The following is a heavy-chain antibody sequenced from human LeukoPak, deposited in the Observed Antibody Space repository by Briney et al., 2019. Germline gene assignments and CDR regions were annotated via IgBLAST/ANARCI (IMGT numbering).Heavy chain of an antibody. CDR1: GDSISTYY. CDR3: ARGTPRPGYFDY. J-gene: IGHJ4*02. CDR2: ISYSGST. Sequence: SETLSLTCTVSGDSISTYYWSWIRQPPGKGLEWIGFISYSGSTNYNPSLKSRVTISVDTSKNQFSLKLSSVTAADTAVYYCARGTPRPGYFDYWGQGTLVTVSS. V-gene: IGHV4-59*12.